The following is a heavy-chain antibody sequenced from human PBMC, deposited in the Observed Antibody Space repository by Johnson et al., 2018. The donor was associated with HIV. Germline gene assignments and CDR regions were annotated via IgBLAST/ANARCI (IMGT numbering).Heavy chain of an antibody. CDR2: IYSGGST. J-gene: IGHJ3*02. D-gene: IGHD3-22*01. Sequence: EVQLVESGGGLIQPGGSLRLSCAASGFTVSSNYMSWVRQAPGKGLEWVSVIYSGGSTYYADSVKGRFTISRDNSKNTLYLQMNSLRAEDTAVYYCARLPPYYYDSSGYYHDAFDIWGQGTMVTVSS. CDR3: ARLPPYYYDSSGYYHDAFDI. CDR1: GFTVSSNY. V-gene: IGHV3-53*01.